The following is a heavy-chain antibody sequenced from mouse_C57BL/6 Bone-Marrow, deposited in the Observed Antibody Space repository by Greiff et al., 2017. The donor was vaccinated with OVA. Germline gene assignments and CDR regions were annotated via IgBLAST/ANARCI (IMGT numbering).Heavy chain of an antibody. V-gene: IGHV1-5*01. D-gene: IGHD1-1*01. J-gene: IGHJ4*01. CDR3: TRDYYGSSFWAMDY. Sequence: EVKLVESGTVLARPGASVKMSCKTSGYTFTSYWMHWVKQRPGQGLEWIGAIYPGNSDTSYNQKFKGKAKLTAVTSASTAYMELSSLTNEDSAVYYCTRDYYGSSFWAMDYWGQGTSVTVSS. CDR1: GYTFTSYW. CDR2: IYPGNSDT.